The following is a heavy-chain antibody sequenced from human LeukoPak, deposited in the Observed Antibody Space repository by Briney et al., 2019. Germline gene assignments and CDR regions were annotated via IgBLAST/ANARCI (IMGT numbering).Heavy chain of an antibody. CDR1: GFTVSSNY. D-gene: IGHD2-15*01. J-gene: IGHJ6*02. V-gene: IGHV3-53*01. CDR2: IYSGGST. Sequence: TGGSLRLCCAASGFTVSSNYMSWVRQAPGKGLEWVSVIYSGGSTYYADSVKGRFTISRDNSKNTLYLQMNSLRAEDTAVYYCARGGDDIVVATYYYYYGMDVWGQGTTVTVSS. CDR3: ARGGDDIVVATYYYYYGMDV.